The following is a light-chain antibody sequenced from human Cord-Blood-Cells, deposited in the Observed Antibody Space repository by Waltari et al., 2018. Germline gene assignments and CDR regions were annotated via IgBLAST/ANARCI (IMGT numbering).Light chain of an antibody. Sequence: SYELTQPPSVSVSPGQTARIPCSGDALSKQYAYWYQQKPRQAPVLVIYKDRERPSGIPERFSGSSSGTTVTLTISGVQAEDEADYYCQSADSSGTYLFGGGTKLTVL. CDR2: KDR. V-gene: IGLV3-25*02. CDR3: QSADSSGTYL. CDR1: ALSKQY. J-gene: IGLJ2*01.